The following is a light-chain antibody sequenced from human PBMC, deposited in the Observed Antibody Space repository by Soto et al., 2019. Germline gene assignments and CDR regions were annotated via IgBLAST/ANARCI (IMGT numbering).Light chain of an antibody. V-gene: IGKV3-15*01. J-gene: IGKJ4*01. CDR3: QQYKNWPPLT. CDR1: QSVTYN. Sequence: EIVMTQSPATLSVSPGETATLSCRASQSVTYNLAWYQQKPGQGPRLLIYGAFTRATGIPARFSGSGSGTEFILTNSSLQPEDFAVYYCQQYKNWPPLTFGGGTKVEIK. CDR2: GAF.